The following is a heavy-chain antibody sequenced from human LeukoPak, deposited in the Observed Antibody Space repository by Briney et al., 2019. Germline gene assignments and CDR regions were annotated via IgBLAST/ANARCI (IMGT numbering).Heavy chain of an antibody. CDR3: AKDLSGSYPSIFDY. D-gene: IGHD1-26*01. CDR1: GFTFSSYA. CDR2: VSGSGGST. V-gene: IGHV3-23*01. Sequence: HPGVSLRLSCAASGFTFSSYAMSCVRQPPGKGLEWVSTVSGSGGSTFYADSVKGRFTISRDNSKNTLYLQMNSLRAEDTAVYYCAKDLSGSYPSIFDYWGQGTLVTVSS. J-gene: IGHJ4*02.